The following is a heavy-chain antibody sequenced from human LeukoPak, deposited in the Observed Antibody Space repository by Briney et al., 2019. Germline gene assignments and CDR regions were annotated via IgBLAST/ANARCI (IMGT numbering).Heavy chain of an antibody. Sequence: PSETLSLTCTVSGCSISSYYWSWIRQPPGKGLEWIGNINYSGSTNYNPSLKSRVTISVDTSKNQYSLKLSSVTAADTAVYYCARAGANEYFQHWGQGTLVTVSS. J-gene: IGHJ1*01. CDR1: GCSISSYY. CDR3: ARAGANEYFQH. V-gene: IGHV4-59*08. D-gene: IGHD3-10*01. CDR2: INYSGST.